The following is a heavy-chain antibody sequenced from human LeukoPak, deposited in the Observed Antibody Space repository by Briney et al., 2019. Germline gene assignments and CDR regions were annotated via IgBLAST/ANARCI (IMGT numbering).Heavy chain of an antibody. Sequence: SETLSLTCAVYGGSFSGYYWSWVRQPPGKGLEWIGEINHSGSTNYNPSLKSRVTISVDTSKNQFSLKLSSVTAADTAVYYCARGGGNEGYWGQGTLVTVSS. V-gene: IGHV4-34*01. CDR3: ARGGGNEGY. CDR1: GGSFSGYY. CDR2: INHSGST. D-gene: IGHD4-23*01. J-gene: IGHJ4*02.